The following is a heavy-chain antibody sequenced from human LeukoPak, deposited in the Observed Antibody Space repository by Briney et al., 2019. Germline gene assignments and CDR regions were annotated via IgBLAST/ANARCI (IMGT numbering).Heavy chain of an antibody. Sequence: GGSLRLSCAASGFTFSSYSMNWVRQAPGKGLEWVSSISSSSSYIYYADSVKGRFTISRDNAKNSLYLQMNSLRAEDTAVYYCAREGFYYDSSGYYYWGQGTLFTVSS. D-gene: IGHD3-22*01. V-gene: IGHV3-21*01. CDR1: GFTFSSYS. J-gene: IGHJ4*02. CDR2: ISSSSSYI. CDR3: AREGFYYDSSGYYY.